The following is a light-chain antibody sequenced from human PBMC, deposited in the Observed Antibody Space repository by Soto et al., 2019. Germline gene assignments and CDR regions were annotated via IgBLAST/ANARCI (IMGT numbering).Light chain of an antibody. CDR1: QDISNY. V-gene: IGKV1-33*01. Sequence: DIQMTQSPSSLSASVGDRVTITFQASQDISNYLNWHQQKPGKAPKLLIYDASNLETGVPSRFSGSGSGTDFTFTISSLQPEDIATYYCQQYDNLPRTFGQGTKVYIK. J-gene: IGKJ1*01. CDR2: DAS. CDR3: QQYDNLPRT.